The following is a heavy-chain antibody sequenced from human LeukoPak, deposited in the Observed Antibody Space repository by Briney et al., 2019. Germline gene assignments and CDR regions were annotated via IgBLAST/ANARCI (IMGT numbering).Heavy chain of an antibody. Sequence: SETLSLTCTVSGGSISSYYWSWIRQPAGKGLEWIGRIYTSRSTNYNPSLKSRVTMSVDTSKNPICLKVNSVTAADTAVYYCARESYSSSYLFDFWGQGTLVTVSS. D-gene: IGHD6-6*01. CDR2: IYTSRST. J-gene: IGHJ4*02. V-gene: IGHV4-4*07. CDR1: GGSISSYY. CDR3: ARESYSSSYLFDF.